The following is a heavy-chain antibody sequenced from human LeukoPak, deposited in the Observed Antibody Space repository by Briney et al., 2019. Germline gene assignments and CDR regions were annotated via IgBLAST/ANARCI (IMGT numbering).Heavy chain of an antibody. J-gene: IGHJ4*02. CDR3: VRARGSSGAVAAGTFDY. Sequence: ASVKVSCKASGYTFTGYYMHWVRQAPGQGLEWMGWINPNSGGTNYAQKFQGRVTMTRDTSISTAYMELSRLRSDDTAVYYCVRARGSSGAVAAGTFDYWGQGTLVTVSS. D-gene: IGHD6-13*01. CDR2: INPNSGGT. V-gene: IGHV1-2*02. CDR1: GYTFTGYY.